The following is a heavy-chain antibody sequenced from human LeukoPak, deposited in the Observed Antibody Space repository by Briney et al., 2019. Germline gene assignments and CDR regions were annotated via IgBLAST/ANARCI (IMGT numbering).Heavy chain of an antibody. CDR1: GFTFSSYW. J-gene: IGHJ4*02. Sequence: GGSLRLSCAASGFTFSSYWMHWVRQAPGKGLEWVSVIYSGGSTYYADSVKGRFTISRDNSKNTLYLQMNSLRAEDTAVYYCARDLYYGSGSYWGQGTLVTVSS. D-gene: IGHD3-10*01. CDR2: IYSGGST. V-gene: IGHV3-53*01. CDR3: ARDLYYGSGSY.